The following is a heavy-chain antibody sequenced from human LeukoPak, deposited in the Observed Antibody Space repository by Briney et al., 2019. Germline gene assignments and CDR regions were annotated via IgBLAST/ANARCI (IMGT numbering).Heavy chain of an antibody. J-gene: IGHJ3*02. V-gene: IGHV1-69*04. D-gene: IGHD3-22*01. Sequence: SVKVSCKASGYTFTGYYMHWVRQAPGQGLEWMGRIIPILGIANYAQKFQGRVTITADKSTSTAYMELSSLRSEDTAVYYCARGHYYDSSGYLSLAFDIWGQGTMVTVSS. CDR2: IIPILGIA. CDR1: GYTFTGYY. CDR3: ARGHYYDSSGYLSLAFDI.